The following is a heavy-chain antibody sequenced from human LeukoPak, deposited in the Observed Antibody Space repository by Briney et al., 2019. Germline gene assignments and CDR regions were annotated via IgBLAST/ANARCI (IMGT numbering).Heavy chain of an antibody. CDR3: ARGAMDGVDLGAFDI. D-gene: IGHD3-16*01. V-gene: IGHV1-2*02. CDR2: INPNSGGT. J-gene: IGHJ3*02. CDR1: GYIFTGYY. Sequence: GASVKVSCKASGYIFTGYYLHWVRQAPGQGLEWMGWINPNSGGTNYAQKFQGRVTMTRDTSISTAYMELSRLRSDDTAVYYCARGAMDGVDLGAFDIWGQGTMVTVSS.